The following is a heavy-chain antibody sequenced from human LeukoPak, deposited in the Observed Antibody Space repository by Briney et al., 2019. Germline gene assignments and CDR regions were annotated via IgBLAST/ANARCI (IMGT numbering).Heavy chain of an antibody. Sequence: SETLSLTCTVSGGSVSSSTYYWGWIRQPPGKGLEWIGSIYYSGSTYYNPSLKSRVTISVDTSKNQFSLKLSSVTAADTAVYYSARRSGYDKCVDYWGQGTPVTVSS. V-gene: IGHV4-39*01. CDR3: ARRSGYDKCVDY. J-gene: IGHJ4*02. CDR1: GGSVSSSTYY. CDR2: IYYSGST. D-gene: IGHD3-22*01.